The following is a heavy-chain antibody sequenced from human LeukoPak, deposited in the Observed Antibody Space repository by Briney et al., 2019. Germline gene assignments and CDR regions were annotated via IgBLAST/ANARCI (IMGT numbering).Heavy chain of an antibody. V-gene: IGHV3-23*01. CDR2: ISGSGGRT. Sequence: LPGGSLRLSCTASGFTFSNYAMSWVRQAPGKGLEWVSAISGSGGRTDHADSVKGRFTVSRDNSKNTVSLQMNSLRAEDTAIYFCAKHKENYGDSCLDDNWGQGTLVTVSS. D-gene: IGHD4-17*01. CDR3: AKHKENYGDSCLDDN. J-gene: IGHJ4*02. CDR1: GFTFSNYA.